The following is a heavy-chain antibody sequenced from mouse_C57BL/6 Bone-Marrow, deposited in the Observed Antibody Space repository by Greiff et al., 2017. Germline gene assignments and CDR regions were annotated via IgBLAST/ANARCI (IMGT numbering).Heavy chain of an antibody. J-gene: IGHJ1*03. V-gene: IGHV5-4*03. Sequence: EVMLVASGGGLVKPGGSLKLSCAASGFTFSSYAMSWVRQTPEKRLEWVATISDGGSYTYYPDNVKGRFTISRDNAKNNLYLQMSHLKSEDTAMYYCARGRTIVTYWYFDVWGTGTTVTGSS. CDR2: ISDGGSYT. CDR3: ARGRTIVTYWYFDV. D-gene: IGHD2-5*01. CDR1: GFTFSSYA.